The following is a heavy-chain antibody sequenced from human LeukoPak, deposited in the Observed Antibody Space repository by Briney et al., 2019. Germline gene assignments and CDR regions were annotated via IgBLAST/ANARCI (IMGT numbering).Heavy chain of an antibody. CDR1: GYTFTSYG. CDR2: ISAYNGNT. V-gene: IGHV1-18*01. J-gene: IGHJ4*02. CDR3: ARDGIAAAGTRPNGLVEDY. Sequence: RASVKVSCKASGYTFTSYGISWVRQAPGQGLEWMGWISAYNGNTNYAQKLQGRVTMTTDTSTSTAYMELRSLRSDDTAVYYCARDGIAAAGTRPNGLVEDYWGQGTLVTVSS. D-gene: IGHD6-13*01.